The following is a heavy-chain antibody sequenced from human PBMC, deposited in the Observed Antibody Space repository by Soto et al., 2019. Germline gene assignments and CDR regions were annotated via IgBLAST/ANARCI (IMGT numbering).Heavy chain of an antibody. D-gene: IGHD3-22*01. Sequence: SETLSLTCTVSGDSISNSGHYYWSWIRQPPGKGLEWIGYIYYSGSTYYNPSLKSRVIISVDTSKNQVSLRLTSVTAADTAMYYCARDRGVSWTHYYDSSGQTWGQGTRVTVSS. J-gene: IGHJ4*02. CDR1: GDSISNSGHYY. CDR2: IYYSGST. V-gene: IGHV4-30-4*01. CDR3: ARDRGVSWTHYYDSSGQT.